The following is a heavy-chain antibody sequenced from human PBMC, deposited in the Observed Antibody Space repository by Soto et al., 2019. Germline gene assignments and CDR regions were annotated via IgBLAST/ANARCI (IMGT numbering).Heavy chain of an antibody. D-gene: IGHD1-20*01. CDR1: CGSLSSFY. V-gene: IGHV4-59*01. CDR3: ARISYNWRGLLDS. Sequence: SETPSPPLTFPCGSLSSFYRGWVPRPPGKGLEWIGHIYYSGSTNYNPSLKSRVTISVDSSKNQFSLKLSSVTAADTAVYYCARISYNWRGLLDSWGQGTLVTVSS. J-gene: IGHJ4*02. CDR2: IYYSGST.